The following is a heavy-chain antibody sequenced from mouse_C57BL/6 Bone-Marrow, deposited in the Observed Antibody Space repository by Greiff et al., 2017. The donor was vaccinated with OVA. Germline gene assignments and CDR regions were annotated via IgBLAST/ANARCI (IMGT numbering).Heavy chain of an antibody. Sequence: QVQLQQSGAELVKPGASVKISCKASGYAFSSSWMNWVKQRPGKGLEWIGRIYPGDGDTNYNGKFKGKATLTADKSSSTAYMQLSSLTSEDSAVYFCAELGLFAYWGQGTLVTVSA. D-gene: IGHD4-1*01. CDR2: IYPGDGDT. CDR1: GYAFSSSW. CDR3: AELGLFAY. V-gene: IGHV1-82*01. J-gene: IGHJ3*01.